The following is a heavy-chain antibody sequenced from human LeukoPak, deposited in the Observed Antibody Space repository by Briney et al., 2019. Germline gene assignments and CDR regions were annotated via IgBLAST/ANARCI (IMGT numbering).Heavy chain of an antibody. CDR3: ARRITTTSFVDY. V-gene: IGHV5-51*01. D-gene: IGHD4-11*01. CDR2: IYPGSSDN. CDR1: GYSFTSYW. J-gene: IGHJ4*02. Sequence: GESLKISCKGSGYSFTSYWIGWVRQMPGKGLEWMGIIYPGSSDNRYSPSFQGQITISADKSISTAYLQWSSLKASDTAMYYCARRITTTSFVDYWGQGTLVTVSS.